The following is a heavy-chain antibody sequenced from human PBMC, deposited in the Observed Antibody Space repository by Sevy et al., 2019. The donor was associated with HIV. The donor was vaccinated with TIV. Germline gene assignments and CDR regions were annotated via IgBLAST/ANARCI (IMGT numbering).Heavy chain of an antibody. CDR2: IYYSGST. CDR1: GDSITTYNYY. D-gene: IGHD3-9*01. J-gene: IGHJ4*02. V-gene: IGHV4-39*01. CDR3: ARHGSGGNFDWLTY. Sequence: SETLSLTCTVSGDSITTYNYYWGWIRQSPRKGLEWIGSIYYSGSTYYHPSLRSRVTMSVDTSKNQFSLRLSSVTAADTAGYYCARHGSGGNFDWLTYWGQGTLVTVSS.